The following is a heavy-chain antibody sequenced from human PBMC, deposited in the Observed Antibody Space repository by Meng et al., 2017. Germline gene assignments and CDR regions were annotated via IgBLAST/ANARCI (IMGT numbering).Heavy chain of an antibody. CDR2: IIPIFGTA. CDR1: GGTFSSYA. J-gene: IGHJ4*02. D-gene: IGHD6-19*01. Sequence: SVKVSCKASGGTFSSYAISWVRQAPGQGLEWMGGIIPIFGTANYAQKFQGRVTITADESTSTAYMELSSLRSEDTAVYYCARDLKLEYSSGWYRFDYWGQGTLVTVSS. CDR3: ARDLKLEYSSGWYRFDY. V-gene: IGHV1-69*13.